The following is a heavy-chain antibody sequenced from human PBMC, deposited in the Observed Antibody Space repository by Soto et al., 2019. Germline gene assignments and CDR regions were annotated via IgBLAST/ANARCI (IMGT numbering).Heavy chain of an antibody. Sequence: SETLSLTCDVSGDTISTGGYTWAWIRQPPGKALEWIGHTYHSGNPYYNPSLKSRVTISVDTSKNQFSLKLSSVTAADTAVYYCARVALRYFDWLFQKPYGMDVWGQGTTVTVSS. CDR1: GDTISTGGYT. V-gene: IGHV4-30-2*01. CDR3: ARVALRYFDWLFQKPYGMDV. CDR2: TYHSGNP. J-gene: IGHJ6*02. D-gene: IGHD3-9*01.